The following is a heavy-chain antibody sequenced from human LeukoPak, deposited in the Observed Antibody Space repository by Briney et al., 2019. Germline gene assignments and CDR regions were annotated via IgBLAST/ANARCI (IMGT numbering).Heavy chain of an antibody. D-gene: IGHD3-3*01. CDR3: ARLQQNAYHYDFWSGYYGY. J-gene: IGHJ4*02. CDR1: GYTFTSYG. V-gene: IGHV1-18*01. CDR2: ISAYNGNT. Sequence: GASVKVSCKASGYTFTSYGISWVRQAPGQGLEWMGWISAYNGNTNYAQKLQGRVTMTTDTSTSTAYMELRSLRSDDTAVYYCARLQQNAYHYDFWSGYYGYWGQGTLVTVSS.